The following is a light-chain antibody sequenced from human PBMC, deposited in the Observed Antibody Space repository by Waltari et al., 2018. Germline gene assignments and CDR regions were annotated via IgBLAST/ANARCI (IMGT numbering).Light chain of an antibody. CDR1: NSNAGSYNL. CDR2: EGN. CDR3: CSNVGSSVF. J-gene: IGLJ2*01. Sequence: QSALTQPASVSGSPGQSITISCPGFNSNAGSYNLVSWYQKHPGKAPNLLIYEGNRRPSGVSNRFSGSKSDNTASLTLSGLQAEDEADYYCCSNVGSSVFFGGGTKLTVL. V-gene: IGLV2-23*03.